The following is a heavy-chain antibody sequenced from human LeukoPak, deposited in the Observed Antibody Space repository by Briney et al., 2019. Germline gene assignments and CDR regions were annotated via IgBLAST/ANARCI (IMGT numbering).Heavy chain of an antibody. CDR3: AKDVGAFDL. J-gene: IGHJ3*01. D-gene: IGHD1-26*01. CDR2: IKQDGSEK. CDR1: GFTFNTFW. V-gene: IGHV3-7*03. Sequence: GGSLRLSCTASGFTFNTFWMSWVRQAPGKGLEWVANIKQDGSEKYYVDSVTGRFTISRDNAKNSLYLQMNSLRVEDTAMYYCAKDVGAFDLWGQGTTVTVSS.